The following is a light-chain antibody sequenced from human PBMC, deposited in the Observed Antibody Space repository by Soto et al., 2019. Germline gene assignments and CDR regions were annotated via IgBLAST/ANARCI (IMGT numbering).Light chain of an antibody. Sequence: EIVLTQSPATLSLSPGERATLSCRASQSVSSYLAWYQQKPGQAPRLLIYDASNRATGIPARFSGSGSGTDFTLTITRLEPEHFAVYYCQQRSNWPLFGPGTKVDIK. CDR2: DAS. CDR3: QQRSNWPL. CDR1: QSVSSY. V-gene: IGKV3-11*01. J-gene: IGKJ3*01.